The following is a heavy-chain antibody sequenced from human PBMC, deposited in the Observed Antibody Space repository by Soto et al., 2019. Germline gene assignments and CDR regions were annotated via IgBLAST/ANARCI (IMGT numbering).Heavy chain of an antibody. CDR3: ARGLMNGFNWFDS. CDR2: IYYSGST. Sequence: SETLSLTCTVSGGSISSYYWSWIRQPPGKGLEWIGYIYYSGSTNYNPSLKSRVTISVDTSKNQFSLKLSSVTAADTAVYYGARGLMNGFNWFDSWGQGTLVTVSS. V-gene: IGHV4-59*01. D-gene: IGHD2-8*01. J-gene: IGHJ5*01. CDR1: GGSISSYY.